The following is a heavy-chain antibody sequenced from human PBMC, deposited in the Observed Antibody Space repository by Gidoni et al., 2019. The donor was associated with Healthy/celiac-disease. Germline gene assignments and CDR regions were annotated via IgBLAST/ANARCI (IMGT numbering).Heavy chain of an antibody. J-gene: IGHJ3*02. CDR3: ARDYYDSSGYQHDAFDI. D-gene: IGHD3-22*01. Sequence: QVQLQESGPGLVKPSQTLSLTCTVSGGSISSGSYYWSWIRQPAGKGLEWIGRIYTSGSTNYNPSLKSRVTISVDTSKNQFSLKLSSVTAADTAVYYCARDYYDSSGYQHDAFDIWGQGTMVTVSS. CDR1: GGSISSGSYY. CDR2: IYTSGST. V-gene: IGHV4-61*02.